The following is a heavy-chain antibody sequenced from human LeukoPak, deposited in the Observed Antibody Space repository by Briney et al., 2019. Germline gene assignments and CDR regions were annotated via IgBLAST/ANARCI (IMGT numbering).Heavy chain of an antibody. V-gene: IGHV3-23*01. D-gene: IGHD2-2*01. CDR1: GFTFTDYS. J-gene: IGHJ6*02. Sequence: GGSLRLSCAASGFTFTDYSMSWVRQAPGKGLEWVSGLGRSGENRYYATSVRGQFSISRDNSKDTVYLQMNSLRAEDTAIYYCAKDRPCETCMPMDAWGQGTAVTVSS. CDR2: LGRSGENR. CDR3: AKDRPCETCMPMDA.